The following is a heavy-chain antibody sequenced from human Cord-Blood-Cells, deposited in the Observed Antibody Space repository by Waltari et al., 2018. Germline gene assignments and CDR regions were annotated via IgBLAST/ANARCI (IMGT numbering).Heavy chain of an antibody. CDR3: ARDLFGDR. Sequence: QVQLVESGGGVVQPGRSLRPSCAAPGFTFSSYAMHWVRKAPGKGLVWVPFIAYDGSNKYYADSVKGRFTISRDNSKNTLYLQMNSLRAEDTAVYYCARDLFGDRWGRGTLVTVSS. V-gene: IGHV3-30-3*01. CDR1: GFTFSSYA. J-gene: IGHJ2*01. CDR2: IAYDGSNK. D-gene: IGHD3-3*01.